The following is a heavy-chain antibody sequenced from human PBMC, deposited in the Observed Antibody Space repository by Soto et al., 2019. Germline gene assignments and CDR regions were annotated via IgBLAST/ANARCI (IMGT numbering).Heavy chain of an antibody. CDR3: ARNPRTGTTRGPIGW. J-gene: IGHJ4*02. Sequence: SETLSLTCAVSGGSISSSNWWSWVRQPPGKGLEWIGEIYHSGSTNYNPSLKSRVTISVDKSKNQFSLKLSSVTAADTAVYYCARNPRTGTTRGPIGWWGQGTLVTVSS. CDR1: GGSISSSNW. V-gene: IGHV4-4*02. CDR2: IYHSGST. D-gene: IGHD1-7*01.